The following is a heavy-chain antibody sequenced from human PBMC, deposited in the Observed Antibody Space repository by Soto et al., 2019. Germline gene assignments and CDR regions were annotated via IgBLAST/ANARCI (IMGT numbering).Heavy chain of an antibody. J-gene: IGHJ6*02. CDR1: GITFGSYD. V-gene: IGHV3-13*01. Sequence: GGSLRLSCVASGITFGSYDFHWVRQGRGKGLEWVSTIGTAGDTFYSASVRGRFTVSREDAKNSLYLQMNSLRAGDTAVYFCARGEIPFYYYGMDVWGQGTTVTVSS. CDR2: IGTAGDT. CDR3: ARGEIPFYYYGMDV. D-gene: IGHD2-2*02.